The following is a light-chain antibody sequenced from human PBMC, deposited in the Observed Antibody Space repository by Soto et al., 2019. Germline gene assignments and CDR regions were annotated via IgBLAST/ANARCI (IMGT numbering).Light chain of an antibody. CDR3: ASNTPTWV. CDR1: NSDISTHNS. CDR2: EVS. V-gene: IGLV2-14*03. Sequence: QSALTQPASVSGSPGQSISISCTGTNSDISTHNSVSWYRQHPGQAPKLIIYEVSKRPSGISNRFSGSKSANTASLTISGLQADDEADYFCASNTPTWVFGGGTKLTVL. J-gene: IGLJ3*02.